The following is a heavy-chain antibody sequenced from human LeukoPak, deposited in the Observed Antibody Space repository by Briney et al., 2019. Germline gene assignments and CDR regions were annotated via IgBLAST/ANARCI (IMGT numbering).Heavy chain of an antibody. D-gene: IGHD1-26*01. CDR3: ARGRWELHPYFDY. J-gene: IGHJ4*02. CDR2: IHYSGST. V-gene: IGHV4-59*01. CDR1: GGSISSYY. Sequence: PSETLSLTCTVSGGSISSYYWSWIRQPPGKGLEWIGYIHYSGSTNYNPSLKSRVTISVDTSKNQFSLKLSSVTAADTAVYYCARGRWELHPYFDYWGQGTLVTVSS.